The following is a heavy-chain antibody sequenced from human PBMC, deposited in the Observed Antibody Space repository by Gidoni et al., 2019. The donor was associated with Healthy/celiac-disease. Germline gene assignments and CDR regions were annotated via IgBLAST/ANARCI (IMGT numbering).Heavy chain of an antibody. Sequence: QVQLVQSGAEVKKPGASVKVSCKASGYTFTSYYMPWVRQAPGQGLEWMGIINPSGGSTSYAQKFQGRVTMTRDTSTSTVYMELSSLRSEDTAVYYCARDYYQGVVRGVIRGYYGMDVWGQGTTVTVSS. V-gene: IGHV1-46*01. D-gene: IGHD3-10*01. CDR3: ARDYYQGVVRGVIRGYYGMDV. CDR1: GYTFTSYY. J-gene: IGHJ6*02. CDR2: INPSGGST.